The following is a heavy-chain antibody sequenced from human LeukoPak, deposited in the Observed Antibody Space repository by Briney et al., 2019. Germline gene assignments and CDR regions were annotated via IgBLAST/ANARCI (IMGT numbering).Heavy chain of an antibody. J-gene: IGHJ4*02. V-gene: IGHV4-39*01. CDR3: ARLTDFWSGYYLFDY. Sequence: SETLSLTXTVSGGSISSSSYYWGWIRQPPGKGLEWIGSIYYSGSTYYNPSLKSRVTISVDTSKNQFSLKLSSVTAADTAVYYCARLTDFWSGYYLFDYWGQGTLVTVSS. D-gene: IGHD3-3*01. CDR1: GGSISSSSYY. CDR2: IYYSGST.